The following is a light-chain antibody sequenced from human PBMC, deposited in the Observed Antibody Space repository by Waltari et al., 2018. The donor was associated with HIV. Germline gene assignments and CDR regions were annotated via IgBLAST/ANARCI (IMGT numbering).Light chain of an antibody. CDR2: GAH. CDR1: QSVDRRF. Sequence: EIVLTQSPGTLSLSPGERATLACRASQSVDRRFLPRYQQRPGQDPRLRSYGAHSRATGIPDRFSGSGSGPDFTLTISRLDPEDFAVYCCQQYGSSLLTFGGGTKVEIK. CDR3: QQYGSSLLT. V-gene: IGKV3-20*01. J-gene: IGKJ4*01.